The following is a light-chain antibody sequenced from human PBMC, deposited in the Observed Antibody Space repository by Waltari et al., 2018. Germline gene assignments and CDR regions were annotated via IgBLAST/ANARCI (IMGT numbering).Light chain of an antibody. CDR1: QRVLNSSNNQNY. V-gene: IGKV4-1*01. J-gene: IGKJ4*01. Sequence: DIVMTQSPDSLAVSLGERATINCKSSQRVLNSSNNQNYLAWYQQKPGQPPKLVIYWASTRGSGVPDRFSGSGSGTDFTLTISSLQAEDVAVYYCQHYYSSPLTFGGGTKVEIK. CDR2: WAS. CDR3: QHYYSSPLT.